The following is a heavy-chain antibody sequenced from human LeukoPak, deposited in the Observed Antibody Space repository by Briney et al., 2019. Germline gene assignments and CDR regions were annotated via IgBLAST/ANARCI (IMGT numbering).Heavy chain of an antibody. D-gene: IGHD2-8*01. V-gene: IGHV1-18*01. Sequence: ASVKVSCKASGYTFTSYGISWVRQAPGQGLEWMGWFSAYNGNTNYAQKLQGRVTMTTDTSTSTAYMELRSLRSDDTAVYYCATANRYCTNGVCYAGAFDIWGQGTMVTVSS. CDR2: FSAYNGNT. CDR1: GYTFTSYG. J-gene: IGHJ3*02. CDR3: ATANRYCTNGVCYAGAFDI.